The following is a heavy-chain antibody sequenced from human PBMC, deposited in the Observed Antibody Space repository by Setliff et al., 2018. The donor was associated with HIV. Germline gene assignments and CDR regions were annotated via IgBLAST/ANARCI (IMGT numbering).Heavy chain of an antibody. D-gene: IGHD3-10*01. Sequence: SETLSLTCAVYGESFSDDYWSWIRQPPGWGLEWIGEINHSGTTNYNPSLKSRLTMSIDTSKNQFSLKLSSVTATDTAVYYCARDAGPHYGSGPPLEYWGQGIQVTVSS. V-gene: IGHV4-34*10. CDR1: GESFSDDY. CDR3: ARDAGPHYGSGPPLEY. J-gene: IGHJ4*02. CDR2: INHSGTT.